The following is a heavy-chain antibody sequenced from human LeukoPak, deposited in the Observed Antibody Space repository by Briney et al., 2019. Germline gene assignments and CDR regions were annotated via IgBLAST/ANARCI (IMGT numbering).Heavy chain of an antibody. CDR3: AKDLPVTIFGVVITHVDY. CDR2: ISGSGGST. V-gene: IGHV3-23*01. Sequence: GGTLRLPCAASGFTFSSYAMSWVRQAPGKGLEWVSAISGSGGSTYYADSVKGRFTISRDNSKNTLYLQMNSLRAEDTAVYYCAKDLPVTIFGVVITHVDYWGQGTLVTVSS. D-gene: IGHD3-3*01. J-gene: IGHJ4*02. CDR1: GFTFSSYA.